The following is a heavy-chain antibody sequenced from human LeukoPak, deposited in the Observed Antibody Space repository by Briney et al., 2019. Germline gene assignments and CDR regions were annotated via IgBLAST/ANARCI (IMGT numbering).Heavy chain of an antibody. CDR1: GFTFSNYN. CDR3: ARDPYSGNYGTYYYYYMDV. Sequence: GGSLRLSCADSGFTFSNYNMNWVRQAPGKAMEWVSSITGSGTYTFYADSVKGRFTISRDNAKNSLYLQMDSLGPEDTAVYYCARDPYSGNYGTYYYYYMDVWGKGTTVTISS. V-gene: IGHV3-21*01. D-gene: IGHD1-26*01. J-gene: IGHJ6*03. CDR2: ITGSGTYT.